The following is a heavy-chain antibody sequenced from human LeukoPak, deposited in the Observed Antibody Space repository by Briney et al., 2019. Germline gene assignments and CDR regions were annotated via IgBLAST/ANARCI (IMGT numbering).Heavy chain of an antibody. CDR3: ARRLYYYDNSGYYTDY. Sequence: SETLSLTCTVSGGSISSDSYHWGWIRQPPGKGLEWIGSIYYSGNTYYNPSLRSRVTLSRDTSKNQFSLKLSSVTAADTAVYYCARRLYYYDNSGYYTDYWGQGTLVTVSS. J-gene: IGHJ4*02. CDR1: GGSISSDSYH. D-gene: IGHD3-22*01. V-gene: IGHV4-39*01. CDR2: IYYSGNT.